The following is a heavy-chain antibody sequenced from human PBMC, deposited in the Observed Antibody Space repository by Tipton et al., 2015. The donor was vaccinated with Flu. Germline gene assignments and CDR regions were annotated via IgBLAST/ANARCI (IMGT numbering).Heavy chain of an antibody. CDR3: ARGPLNPDSSGYDSWFDP. V-gene: IGHV3-33*01. CDR2: IWYDGSNK. CDR1: GFTFSSYG. Sequence: SLRLSCAASGFTFSSYGMHWVRQAPGKGLEWVAVIWYDGSNKYYADSVKGRFTISRDNSKNTLYLQMNSLRAEDTAVYYCARGPLNPDSSGYDSWFDPWGQGTLVTVSS. J-gene: IGHJ5*02. D-gene: IGHD3-22*01.